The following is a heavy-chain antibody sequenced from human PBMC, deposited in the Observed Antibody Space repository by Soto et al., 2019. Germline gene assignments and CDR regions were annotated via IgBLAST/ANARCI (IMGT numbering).Heavy chain of an antibody. CDR2: IYYSGST. CDR1: SCNSFC. V-gene: IGHV4-39*07. J-gene: IGHJ2*01. CDR3: ARAVCFLMILRPPRSTLFPYW. D-gene: IGHD3-22*01. Sequence: SCNSFCWRWLRKPPGKGLEWIGSIYYSGSTHYNPSLKSRVTISVDTSKNQFSLKLSSVTAADTAVYYCARAVCFLMILRPPRSTLFPYW.